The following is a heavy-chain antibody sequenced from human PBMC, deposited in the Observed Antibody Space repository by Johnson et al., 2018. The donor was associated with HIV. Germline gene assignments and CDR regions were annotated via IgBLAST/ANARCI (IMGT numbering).Heavy chain of an antibody. Sequence: QVQLVESGGGVVQPGRSLRLSCAASGFTFSSYAMHWVRQAPGKGLEWVAVISYDGSNKYYADSVKGRFTISRDNSKNTLYLQMNSLRAEDTAVYYCAKDRNWGRLFDIWGQGTMVTVSS. CDR1: GFTFSSYA. CDR2: ISYDGSNK. D-gene: IGHD7-27*01. V-gene: IGHV3-30-3*01. CDR3: AKDRNWGRLFDI. J-gene: IGHJ3*02.